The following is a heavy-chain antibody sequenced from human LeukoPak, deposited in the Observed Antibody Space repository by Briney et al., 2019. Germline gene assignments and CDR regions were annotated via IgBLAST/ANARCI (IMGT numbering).Heavy chain of an antibody. J-gene: IGHJ4*02. CDR1: GFTFSSCW. CDR3: AKAPVTSCRGAYCYPFDY. Sequence: GGSLRLSCAASGFTFSSCWMSWVRQAPGKGLEWVANIKQDGSEKYYVDSVKGRFTISRDNAKNSLYLQMNSLRAEDTAFYYCAKAPVTSCRGAYCYPFDYWGQGTLVTVSS. D-gene: IGHD2-21*01. CDR2: IKQDGSEK. V-gene: IGHV3-7*03.